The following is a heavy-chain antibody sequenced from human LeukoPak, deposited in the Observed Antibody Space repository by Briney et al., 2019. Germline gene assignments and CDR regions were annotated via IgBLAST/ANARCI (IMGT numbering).Heavy chain of an antibody. Sequence: ASVKVSCKASGYTFTGYYMHWVRQAPGQGLEWMGWINPNSGGTNYAQKFQGRVTMTRDTSISTAYMELSRLRSDDTAVYYCARATIFGVVRLYYYYMDVWGKGTTVTVSS. J-gene: IGHJ6*03. CDR3: ARATIFGVVRLYYYYMDV. V-gene: IGHV1-2*02. CDR2: INPNSGGT. D-gene: IGHD3-3*01. CDR1: GYTFTGYY.